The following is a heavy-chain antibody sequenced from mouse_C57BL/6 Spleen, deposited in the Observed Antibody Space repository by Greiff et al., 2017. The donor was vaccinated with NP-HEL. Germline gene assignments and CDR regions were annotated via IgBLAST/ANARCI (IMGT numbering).Heavy chain of an antibody. CDR1: GFTFTDYY. CDR2: IRNKANGYTT. D-gene: IGHD1-1*01. J-gene: IGHJ2*01. CDR3: ARYVGSSLDY. Sequence: DVHLVESGGGLVQPGGSLSLSCAASGFTFTDYYMSWVRQPPGKALEWLGFIRNKANGYTTEYSASVKGRFTISRDNSQSILYLQMNALRAEDSATYYCARYVGSSLDYWGQGTTLTVAS. V-gene: IGHV7-3*01.